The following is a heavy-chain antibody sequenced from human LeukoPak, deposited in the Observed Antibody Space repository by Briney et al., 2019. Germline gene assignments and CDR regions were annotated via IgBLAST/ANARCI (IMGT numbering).Heavy chain of an antibody. V-gene: IGHV3-21*01. D-gene: IGHD3-22*01. CDR3: ARVAPDYYDPGDY. CDR2: ISTSSVYI. J-gene: IGHJ4*02. CDR1: GFTFSGYS. Sequence: GGSLRLSCAASGFTFSGYSMNWVRQAPGKGLEWVSSISTSSVYIYYADSVKGRFTISRDNARNSLYLQMNSLRAEDTAVHYCARVAPDYYDPGDYWGQGTLVADSS.